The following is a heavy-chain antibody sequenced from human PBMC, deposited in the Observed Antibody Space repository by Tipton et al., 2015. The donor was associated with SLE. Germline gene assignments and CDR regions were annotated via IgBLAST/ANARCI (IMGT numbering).Heavy chain of an antibody. J-gene: IGHJ4*02. CDR1: GFTFSSYA. V-gene: IGHV3-23*01. CDR2: ISGSGGST. D-gene: IGHD3-22*01. CDR3: AKDGWYYDSSGYFFDY. Sequence: SLRLSCAASGFTFSSYAMSWVRQAPGKGLVWVSAISGSGGSTYYADSVKGRFTISRDNSKNTLYLQMNSLRAEDTAVYYCAKDGWYYDSSGYFFDYWGQGTLVTVSS.